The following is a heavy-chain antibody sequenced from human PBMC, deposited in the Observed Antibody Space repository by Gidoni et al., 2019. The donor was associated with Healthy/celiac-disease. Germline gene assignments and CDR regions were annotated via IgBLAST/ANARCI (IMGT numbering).Heavy chain of an antibody. CDR2: ISGDGGST. V-gene: IGHV3-43*02. CDR1: GFTFDDYD. D-gene: IGHD3-3*01. J-gene: IGHJ5*02. Sequence: EVQLVESGGGVVQPGGSLRLSCAASGFTFDDYDMHWVRQAPGKGLEWVSLISGDGGSTYYADSVKGRFTISRDNSKNSLYLQMNSLRTEDTALYYCANGGSYYDFWSGYYWFDPWGQGTLVTVSS. CDR3: ANGGSYYDFWSGYYWFDP.